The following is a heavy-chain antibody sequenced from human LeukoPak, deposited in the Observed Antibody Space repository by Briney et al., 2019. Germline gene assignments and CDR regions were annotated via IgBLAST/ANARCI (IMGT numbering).Heavy chain of an antibody. CDR1: GYTFTGYF. V-gene: IGHV1-2*02. CDR3: ARGTYMVRGVSPFDY. D-gene: IGHD3-10*01. CDR2: INPNSGGT. J-gene: IGHJ4*02. Sequence: ASVKVSCKASGYTFTGYFMHWVRQAPGQGLVWMGWINPNSGGTNYAQKFQGRVTMTRDTSISTAYMELSRLKSDDTAVYYCARGTYMVRGVSPFDYWGQGTLVTVSS.